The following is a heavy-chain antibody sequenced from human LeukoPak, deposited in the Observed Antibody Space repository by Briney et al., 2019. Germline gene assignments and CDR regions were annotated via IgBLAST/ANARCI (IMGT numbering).Heavy chain of an antibody. CDR1: GFGFSIYY. J-gene: IGHJ5*02. D-gene: IGHD2-21*02. CDR3: AGSYGDYEP. Sequence: GASVKVSCTASGFGFSIYYMHWVRQAPGEGLEWMGMINPNDGRTIYAQKFQGRVTMTRDTSTSTVYMELSSLRSEDTAVYYCAGSYGDYEPWGQGTLVTVSS. V-gene: IGHV1-46*01. CDR2: INPNDGRT.